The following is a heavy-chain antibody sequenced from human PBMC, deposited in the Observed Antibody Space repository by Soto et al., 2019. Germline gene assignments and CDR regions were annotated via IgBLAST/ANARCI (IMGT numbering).Heavy chain of an antibody. Sequence: ALRLSCTASGFTFGDYTISWFRQAPGQGLVWVGFIRSKAYGGTTEYAASVKGRFTISRDDSKSIAYLQMNSLKTEDTAVYYCTRVPSYEYVWGSYDYWGQGTLVTVSS. V-gene: IGHV3-49*03. CDR1: GFTFGDYT. J-gene: IGHJ4*02. D-gene: IGHD3-16*01. CDR3: TRVPSYEYVWGSYDY. CDR2: IRSKAYGGTT.